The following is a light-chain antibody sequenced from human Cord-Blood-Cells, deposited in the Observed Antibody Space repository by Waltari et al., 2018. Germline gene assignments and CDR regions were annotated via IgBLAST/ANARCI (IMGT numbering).Light chain of an antibody. J-gene: IGKJ5*01. Sequence: EIVLTPSPATLSLSPGERATLSCRASQSVSSYLAGYQQKPGQAPRLLIYDASNRATGIPAKFSGSGSGTDFTLTISSLEPEDFAVYYCQQRSNWPRITFGQGTRLEIK. CDR1: QSVSSY. V-gene: IGKV3-11*01. CDR3: QQRSNWPRIT. CDR2: DAS.